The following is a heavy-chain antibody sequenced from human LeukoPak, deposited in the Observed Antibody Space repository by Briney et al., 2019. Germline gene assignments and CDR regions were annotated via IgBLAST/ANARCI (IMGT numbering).Heavy chain of an antibody. D-gene: IGHD2-2*01. CDR1: GCTFTSYD. V-gene: IGHV1-8*03. CDR2: MNPNSGNT. CDR3: ARGTRDCSSTSCLYYFDY. J-gene: IGHJ4*02. Sequence: ASVKVSCKASGCTFTSYDINWVRQATGQGLEWMGWMNPNSGNTGYAQKFQGRVTITRNTSISTAYMELSSLRSEDTAVYYCARGTRDCSSTSCLYYFDYWGQGTLVTVSS.